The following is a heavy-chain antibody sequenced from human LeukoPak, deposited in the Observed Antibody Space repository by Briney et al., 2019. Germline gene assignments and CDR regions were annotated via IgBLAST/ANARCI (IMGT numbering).Heavy chain of an antibody. D-gene: IGHD5-18*01. J-gene: IGHJ4*02. V-gene: IGHV7-4-1*02. CDR1: GYTFTGYY. CDR3: GRDPKLGIRGYTYGYIDY. Sequence: ASVKVSCKASGYTFTGYYIHWVRQAPGQGLEWMGWINTNTGNPTYAQGFTGRYAFSLDTSVSTAYLQISGLKADDTAVYYCGRDPKLGIRGYTYGYIDYWGQGTLVTVSS. CDR2: INTNTGNP.